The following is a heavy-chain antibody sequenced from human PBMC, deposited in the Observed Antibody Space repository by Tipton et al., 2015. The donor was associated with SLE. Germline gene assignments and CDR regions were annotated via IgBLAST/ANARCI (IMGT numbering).Heavy chain of an antibody. Sequence: QLVQSGAEVKKPGASVKVSCKASGYTFTSYGISWVRQAPGQGLEWMGWISAYNGNTNYAQKLQGRVTMTTDTSTSTAYMELRSLKSEDTAVYYCARGGHYGSGSYSHYYFDYWGQGTLVTVSS. CDR2: ISAYNGNT. D-gene: IGHD3-10*01. CDR1: GYTFTSYG. CDR3: ARGGHYGSGSYSHYYFDY. J-gene: IGHJ4*02. V-gene: IGHV1-18*01.